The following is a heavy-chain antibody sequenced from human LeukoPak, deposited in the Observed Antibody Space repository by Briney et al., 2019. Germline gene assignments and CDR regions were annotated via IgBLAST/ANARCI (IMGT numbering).Heavy chain of an antibody. CDR1: GFTFSDYY. CDR3: ARDVNCSGGSCYSGHYYYYYGMDV. J-gene: IGHJ6*02. V-gene: IGHV3-11*01. Sequence: GGSLRLSCAASGFTFSDYYMSWIRQAPGKGLEGVSYISSSGSTIYYADSVKGRFTISRDNAKNSLYLQMNSLRAEDTAVYYCARDVNCSGGSCYSGHYYYYYGMDVWGQGTTVTVSS. CDR2: ISSSGSTI. D-gene: IGHD2-15*01.